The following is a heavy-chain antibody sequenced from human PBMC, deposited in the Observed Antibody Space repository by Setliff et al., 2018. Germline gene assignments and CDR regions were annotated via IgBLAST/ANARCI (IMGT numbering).Heavy chain of an antibody. CDR1: GGSISSSSYQ. CDR3: TRHEFVGGYYGSVTYRHFDY. V-gene: IGHV4-39*01. CDR2: IYYSGTA. J-gene: IGHJ4*02. Sequence: SETLSLTCTVSGGSISSSSYQWGWVRQTPGKGLEWIGSIYYSGTAYYNPSLKSRVTISVDTSKNQFSLQVTSVTATDTAVYYCTRHEFVGGYYGSVTYRHFDYWGQGILVTVSS. D-gene: IGHD3-10*01.